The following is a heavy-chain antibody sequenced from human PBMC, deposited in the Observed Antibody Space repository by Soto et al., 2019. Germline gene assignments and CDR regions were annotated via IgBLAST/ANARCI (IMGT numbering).Heavy chain of an antibody. CDR1: SVSNAW. Sequence: SVSNAWMNWVRQAPGKGLEWVGRIKSKTDGGTTDYAAPVKGRFTISRDDSKNTLYLQMNSLKTEDTAVYYCITDQATVTTYFDYWGQGTLVTVSS. CDR2: IKSKTDGGTT. CDR3: ITDQATVTTYFDY. J-gene: IGHJ4*02. V-gene: IGHV3-15*07. D-gene: IGHD4-17*01.